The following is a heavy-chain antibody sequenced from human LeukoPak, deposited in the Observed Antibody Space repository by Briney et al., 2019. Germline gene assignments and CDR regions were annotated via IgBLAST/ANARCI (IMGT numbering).Heavy chain of an antibody. Sequence: GESLKISCKGSGYSFSTYWIGWVRQMPGKGLEWLGNIYPGDSDTRYSPALQGQVTISADKSINTAYLQWSSLKASDTAMYYCARQVGYGDYGRENDYWGQGTLVTVSS. J-gene: IGHJ4*02. CDR2: IYPGDSDT. CDR1: GYSFSTYW. D-gene: IGHD4-17*01. CDR3: ARQVGYGDYGRENDY. V-gene: IGHV5-51*01.